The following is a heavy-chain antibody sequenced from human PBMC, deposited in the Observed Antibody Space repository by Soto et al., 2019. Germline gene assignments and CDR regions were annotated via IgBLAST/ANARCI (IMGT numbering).Heavy chain of an antibody. Sequence: EVQLVESGGGLVQPGGSLRLSCVASGFTFNIYGMYWVRQAPGKGLEWVSRIDNDGSATTYAGSVKGRFTIARDNAKNTLILKMKTLRVDDTGFYYCARDDGKSYWGQGTLVTVAS. J-gene: IGHJ4*02. CDR3: ARDDGKSY. CDR2: IDNDGSAT. CDR1: GFTFNIYG. V-gene: IGHV3-74*01.